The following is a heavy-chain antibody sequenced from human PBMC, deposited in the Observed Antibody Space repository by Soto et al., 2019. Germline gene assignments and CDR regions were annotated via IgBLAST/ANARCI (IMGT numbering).Heavy chain of an antibody. J-gene: IGHJ4*02. CDR2: IYYSGST. V-gene: IGHV4-59*01. CDR1: GGSISSYY. D-gene: IGHD2-8*01. Sequence: SETLSLTCTVSGGSISSYYWSWIRQPPGKGLEWIGYIYYSGSTNYNPSLKSRVTISVDTSKNQFSLKLSSVTAADTAVYYCARHCTNGVCYNYWGQGTLVTVSS. CDR3: ARHCTNGVCYNY.